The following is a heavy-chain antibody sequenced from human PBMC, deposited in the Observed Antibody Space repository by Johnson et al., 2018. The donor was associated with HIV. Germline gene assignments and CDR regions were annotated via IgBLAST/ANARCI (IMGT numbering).Heavy chain of an antibody. V-gene: IGHV3-33*08. CDR1: GFTFSSYG. Sequence: QVQLVESGGGVVQPGRSLRLSCAASGFTFSSYGMHWVRQAPGKGLEWVAFIRYDGTKKYYADSVKGRFTISRDNSNNMLYLQMDSLRAEDTAVYYCARRTVTALFDIWGQGTLVTVSS. CDR3: ARRTVTALFDI. CDR2: IRYDGTKK. D-gene: IGHD4-17*01. J-gene: IGHJ3*02.